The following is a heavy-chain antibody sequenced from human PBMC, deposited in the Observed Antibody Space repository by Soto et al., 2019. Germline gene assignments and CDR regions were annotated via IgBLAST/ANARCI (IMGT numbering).Heavy chain of an antibody. CDR3: ARDRESYLDAFDI. CDR2: ISSSSSYI. V-gene: IGHV3-21*01. CDR1: GFTFSSYS. Sequence: PGGSLRLSCAASGFTFSSYSMNWVRQAPGKGLEWVSSISSSSSYIYYADSVKGRFTISRDNAKNSLYLQMNSLRAEDTAVYYCARDRESYLDAFDIWGQGTMVTVSS. D-gene: IGHD2-2*01. J-gene: IGHJ3*02.